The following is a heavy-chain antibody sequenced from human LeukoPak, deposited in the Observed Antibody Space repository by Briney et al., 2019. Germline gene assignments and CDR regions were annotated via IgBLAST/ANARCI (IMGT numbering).Heavy chain of an antibody. CDR2: ISYDGSNK. CDR1: GFTFSSYA. V-gene: IGHV3-30-3*01. J-gene: IGHJ4*02. Sequence: GGSLRLSCAASGFTFSSYAMHWVRQAPGKGLEWVAVISYDGSNKYYTDSVKGRFTISRDNSKNTLYLQMNSLRAEDTAVYYCAILDLRVPDSFDYWGQGTLVTVSS. D-gene: IGHD1-1*01. CDR3: AILDLRVPDSFDY.